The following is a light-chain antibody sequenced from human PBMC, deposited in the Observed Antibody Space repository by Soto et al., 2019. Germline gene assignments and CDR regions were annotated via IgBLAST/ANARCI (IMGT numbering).Light chain of an antibody. CDR1: GSNVGSYT. CDR2: NNN. V-gene: IGLV1-44*01. J-gene: IGLJ2*01. CDR3: AALDDSLNGPV. Sequence: QAVVTQPPSASGTPGQRVSISCSGSGSNVGSYTVSWYQQVPGTAPKLLIYNNNKRPPGVPDRFSDSKSGTSASLAITGLQSEDEADYYCAALDDSLNGPVFGGGTKLTVL.